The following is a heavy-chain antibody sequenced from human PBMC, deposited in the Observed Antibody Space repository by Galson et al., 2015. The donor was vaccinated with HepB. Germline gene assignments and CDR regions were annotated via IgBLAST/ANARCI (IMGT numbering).Heavy chain of an antibody. Sequence: SVKVSCKASGGTFSSYAISWVRQAPGQGLEWMGGIIPIFGTANYAQKFQGRVTITADKSTSTAYMELSSLRSEDTAVYYCARAAAAAGTVVGSPFFAFDYWGQGTLVTVSS. V-gene: IGHV1-69*06. D-gene: IGHD6-13*01. CDR2: IIPIFGTA. CDR3: ARAAAAAGTVVGSPFFAFDY. J-gene: IGHJ4*02. CDR1: GGTFSSYA.